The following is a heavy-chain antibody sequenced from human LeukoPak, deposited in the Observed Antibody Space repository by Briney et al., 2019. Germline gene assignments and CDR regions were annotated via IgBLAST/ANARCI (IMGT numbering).Heavy chain of an antibody. D-gene: IGHD3-22*01. CDR3: AKGRYYDTSGYSG. CDR2: ISGSGGST. V-gene: IGHV3-23*01. CDR1: GFTFSSYE. Sequence: RSGGSLRLSCAASGFTFSSYEMNWVRQAPGKGLEWVSAISGSGGSTFYGDSVKGRFTISRDNSENTLYLQMNSLRAEDTAVYYCAKGRYYDTSGYSGWGQGTLVTVSS. J-gene: IGHJ4*02.